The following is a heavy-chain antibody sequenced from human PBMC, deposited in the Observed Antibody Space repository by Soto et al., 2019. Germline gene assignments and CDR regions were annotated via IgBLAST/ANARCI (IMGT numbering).Heavy chain of an antibody. Sequence: GSLLLACAASGFTFTTYAIHWVRQAPGKGLEWVAVISNDGRGKYYADSVKGRFTISRDNSKNTLYLQMNSLRSDDTAVYYCARDQCFGGGRSCYYFDFWGQGTLVTVSS. D-gene: IGHD2-15*01. CDR3: ARDQCFGGGRSCYYFDF. V-gene: IGHV3-30*04. CDR2: ISNDGRGK. CDR1: GFTFTTYA. J-gene: IGHJ4*02.